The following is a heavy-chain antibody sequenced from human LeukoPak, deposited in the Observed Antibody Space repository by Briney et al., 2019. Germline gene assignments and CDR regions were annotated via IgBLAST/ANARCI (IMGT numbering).Heavy chain of an antibody. J-gene: IGHJ4*02. D-gene: IGHD2-21*01. CDR3: TRSVRNGHIDY. CDR1: GYTFTSYD. CDR2: MNPNSGNT. V-gene: IGHV1-8*01. Sequence: GASVKVSCKAYGYTFTSYDINCVRQVTGQGLEWMGWMNPNSGNTGYAQKFQGRVTMTRSTSISTAYMELSSLRFEDTAVYYCTRSVRNGHIDYWGQGTLVTVSS.